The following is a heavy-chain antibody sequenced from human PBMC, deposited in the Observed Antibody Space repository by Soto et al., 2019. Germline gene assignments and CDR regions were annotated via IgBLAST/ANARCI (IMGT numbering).Heavy chain of an antibody. CDR2: IYHSGST. J-gene: IGHJ5*02. Sequence: SETLSLTCAVSGGSISSGGYSWSWIRQPPGKGLEWIGYIYHSGSTYYNPSLKSRVTISVDRSKNQFSLKLSSVTAAATAVYYCARGGGFGETIHWFDTWGQGTLVTVSS. V-gene: IGHV4-30-2*01. D-gene: IGHD3-10*01. CDR3: ARGGGFGETIHWFDT. CDR1: GGSISSGGYS.